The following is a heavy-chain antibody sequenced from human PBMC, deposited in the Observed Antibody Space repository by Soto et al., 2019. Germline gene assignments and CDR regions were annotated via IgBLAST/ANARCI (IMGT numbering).Heavy chain of an antibody. CDR2: IYYSGST. CDR1: GGSISSYY. CDR3: ASFVVGSDWGGGSYYYYMDV. V-gene: IGHV4-59*01. Sequence: QVQLQESGPGLVKPSETLSLTCTVSGGSISSYYWSWIRQPPGKGLEWIGYIYYSGSTNYNPSLKRRVTLWLDTSKNQFSLKLSSVTAADTAVYYCASFVVGSDWGGGSYYYYMDVWGKGTTVTVSS. J-gene: IGHJ6*03. D-gene: IGHD7-27*01.